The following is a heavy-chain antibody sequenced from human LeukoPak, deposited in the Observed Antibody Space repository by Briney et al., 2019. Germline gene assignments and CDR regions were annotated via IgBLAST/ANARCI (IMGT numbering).Heavy chain of an antibody. CDR3: ASADYYDSSGYSYDAFGI. D-gene: IGHD3-22*01. J-gene: IGHJ3*02. Sequence: SETLSLTCTVSGGSISSSSYYWGWIRQPPGKGLEWIGSICYSGSTYYNPSLKSRVTISVDTSKNQFSLKLSSVTAADTAVYYCASADYYDSSGYSYDAFGIWGQGTMVTVSS. CDR1: GGSISSSSYY. CDR2: ICYSGST. V-gene: IGHV4-39*01.